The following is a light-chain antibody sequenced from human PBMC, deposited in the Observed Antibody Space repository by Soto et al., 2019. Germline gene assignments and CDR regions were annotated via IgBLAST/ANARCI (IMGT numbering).Light chain of an antibody. V-gene: IGKV1-39*01. J-gene: IGKJ4*01. Sequence: DIQMTPSPSSLSSSVGDRVTITCRASQSSNIYLNWYQQKPGKAPNLLIYMASILQTGVPSRFSGSGSGTHFTLTISGLLPEDFATYYCQQSYSAPRLAFGGGTKVEIK. CDR3: QQSYSAPRLA. CDR2: MAS. CDR1: QSSNIY.